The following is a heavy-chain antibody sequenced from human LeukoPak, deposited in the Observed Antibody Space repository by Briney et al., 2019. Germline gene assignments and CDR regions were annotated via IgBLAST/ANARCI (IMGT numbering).Heavy chain of an antibody. CDR2: INTNTGNP. CDR3: ARGYSGYEPNLMADAFDI. CDR1: GYTFTSYA. D-gene: IGHD5-12*01. V-gene: IGHV7-4-1*02. Sequence: GASVKVSCKASGYTFTSYAMNWVRQAPGQGLEWMGWINTNTGNPTYAQGFTGRFVFSLDTSVSTAYLQISSLKAEDTAVYYCARGYSGYEPNLMADAFDIWGQGTMVTVSS. J-gene: IGHJ3*02.